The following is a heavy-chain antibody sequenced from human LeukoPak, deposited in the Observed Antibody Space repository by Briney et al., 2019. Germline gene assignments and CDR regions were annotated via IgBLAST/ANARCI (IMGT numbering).Heavy chain of an antibody. J-gene: IGHJ4*02. CDR1: GFTFENFA. Sequence: GGSLRLSCSVSGFTFENFAMNWVRQAPGKGLEWVSAISGSGGSTYYADSVKGRFTISRDNSKNTLYLQMNSLRAEDTAVYYCANLGATTIDYWGQGTLVTVSS. V-gene: IGHV3-23*01. D-gene: IGHD1-26*01. CDR2: ISGSGGST. CDR3: ANLGATTIDY.